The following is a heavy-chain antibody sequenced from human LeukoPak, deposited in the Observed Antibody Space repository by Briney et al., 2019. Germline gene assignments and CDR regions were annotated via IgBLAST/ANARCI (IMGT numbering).Heavy chain of an antibody. V-gene: IGHV3-53*05. CDR1: GFTVSSNY. J-gene: IGHJ4*02. Sequence: GGSLRLSCAASGFTVSSNYMSWVRQAPGKGLEWVSVIYSGGSTYYADFVKGRFTISRDNSKNTLYLQMNSLRAEDTAVYYCAGAMIPSPLDYWGQGTLVTVSS. CDR3: AGAMIPSPLDY. D-gene: IGHD3-22*01. CDR2: IYSGGST.